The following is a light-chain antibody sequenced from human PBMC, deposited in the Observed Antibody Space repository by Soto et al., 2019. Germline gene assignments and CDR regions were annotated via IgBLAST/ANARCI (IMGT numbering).Light chain of an antibody. CDR2: GAS. J-gene: IGKJ5*01. Sequence: EIVMTQSPATLSVSPGERVTLSCRASQSVSSYLAWYQHKPGQPPRLLIYGASTRATGILARFSGSGSGTDFTLTISSLQYEDFAIYFCKQCNDWPLCTFGQGTRLEI. CDR1: QSVSSY. CDR3: KQCNDWPLCT. V-gene: IGKV3-15*01.